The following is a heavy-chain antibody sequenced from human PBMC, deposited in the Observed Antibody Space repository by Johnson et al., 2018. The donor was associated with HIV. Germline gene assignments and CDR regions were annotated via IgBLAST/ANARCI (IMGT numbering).Heavy chain of an antibody. CDR1: GFTFSTYL. J-gene: IGHJ3*02. V-gene: IGHV3-20*04. D-gene: IGHD6-13*01. Sequence: VQLVESGGGVVRPGGSLRLSCAASGFTFSTYLMHWVRQAPGKGLEWVSGINWNGGSTGYADSVKGRFTISRDNAKNSLSLQMNSLRAEDTAVYYCATSGDKYSSNWGDAFDIWGQGTMVTVSS. CDR3: ATSGDKYSSNWGDAFDI. CDR2: INWNGGST.